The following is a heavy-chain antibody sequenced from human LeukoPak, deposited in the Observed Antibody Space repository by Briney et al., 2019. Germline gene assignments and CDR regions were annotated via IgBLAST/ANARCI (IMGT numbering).Heavy chain of an antibody. D-gene: IGHD3-10*01. CDR3: ARDGRGALITMVRGVLRSDPFDI. Sequence: GGSLRLSCAASGLTFSDYYMSWIRQAPGKGLEWVSYISSSGSTIYYADSVKGRFTISRDNAKNSLYLQMNSLRAEDTAVYYCARDGRGALITMVRGVLRSDPFDIWGQGTMVTVSS. CDR2: ISSSGSTI. CDR1: GLTFSDYY. V-gene: IGHV3-11*01. J-gene: IGHJ3*02.